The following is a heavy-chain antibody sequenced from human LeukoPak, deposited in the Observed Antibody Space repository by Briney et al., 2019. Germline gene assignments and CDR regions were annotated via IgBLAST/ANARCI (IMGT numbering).Heavy chain of an antibody. CDR2: IIPILGIA. J-gene: IGHJ4*02. Sequence: SVKVSCKASGGTFSSYTISWVRQAPGQGLEWMGRIIPILGIANYAQKFQGRVTITADKSTSTAYMELSSLRSEDTAVYYCAVASTEQLVLDYWGQGTLVTVSS. D-gene: IGHD6-6*01. CDR3: AVASTEQLVLDY. V-gene: IGHV1-69*02. CDR1: GGTFSSYT.